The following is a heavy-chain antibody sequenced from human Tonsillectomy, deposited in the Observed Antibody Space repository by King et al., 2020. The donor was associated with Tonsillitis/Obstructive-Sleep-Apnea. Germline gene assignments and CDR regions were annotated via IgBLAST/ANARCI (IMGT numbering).Heavy chain of an antibody. CDR3: ARRGIAVAFDAFDI. D-gene: IGHD6-19*01. CDR1: GGSISSSSYY. J-gene: IGHJ3*02. V-gene: IGHV4-39*01. Sequence: LQLQESGPGLVKPSETLSLTCTVSGGSISSSSYYWGWIRQPPGKELEWIGSIYYSGSTYYNPSLKSRVTISVDTSKNQFSLKLSSVTAADTAVYYCARRGIAVAFDAFDIWGQGTMVTVSS. CDR2: IYYSGST.